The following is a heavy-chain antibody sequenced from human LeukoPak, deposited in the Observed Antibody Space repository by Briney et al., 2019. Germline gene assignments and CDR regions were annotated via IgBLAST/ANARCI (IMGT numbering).Heavy chain of an antibody. CDR2: MNHSGST. CDR3: ASHSYYDILTGYYLEYDY. J-gene: IGHJ4*02. D-gene: IGHD3-9*01. V-gene: IGHV4-34*01. CDR1: GGSFSGYY. Sequence: SETLSLTCAVYGGSFSGYYWSWIRQPPGKGLEWIGEMNHSGSTNYNPSLKSRVTISVDTSKNQFSLKLSSVTAADTAVYYCASHSYYDILTGYYLEYDYWGQGTLVTVSS.